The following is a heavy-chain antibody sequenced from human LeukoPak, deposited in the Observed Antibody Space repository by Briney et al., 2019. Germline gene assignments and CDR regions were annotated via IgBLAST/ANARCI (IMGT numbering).Heavy chain of an antibody. Sequence: SETLSLTCTVSGGSISSGGYYWSWIRQHPGKGLEWIGYIYYSGSTYYNPSLKSRVTISVDTSKNQFSLKLSSVIAADTAVYYCARDLGNYYGSGSLGAFDYWGQGTLVTVSS. D-gene: IGHD3-10*01. J-gene: IGHJ4*02. CDR1: GGSISSGGYY. CDR3: ARDLGNYYGSGSLGAFDY. V-gene: IGHV4-31*03. CDR2: IYYSGST.